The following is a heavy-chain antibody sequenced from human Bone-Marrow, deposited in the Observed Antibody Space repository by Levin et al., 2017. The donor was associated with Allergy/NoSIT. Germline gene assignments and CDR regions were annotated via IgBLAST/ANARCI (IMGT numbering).Heavy chain of an antibody. CDR1: GFTFSNNA. J-gene: IGHJ4*02. CDR2: ISGSGEKT. CDR3: ARGPMNYETGRLDY. Sequence: TGGSLRLSCAASGFTFSNNAMTWVRQAPGKGLEWVSCISGSGEKTYYEDSVKGRFTISRDNSKNTLYLQMNSLRAEDTAVYYCARGPMNYETGRLDYWGQGTLVTVSS. D-gene: IGHD1-14*01. V-gene: IGHV3-23*01.